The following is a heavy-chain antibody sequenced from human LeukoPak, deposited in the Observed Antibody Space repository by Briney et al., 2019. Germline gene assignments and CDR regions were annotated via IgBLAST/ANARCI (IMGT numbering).Heavy chain of an antibody. J-gene: IGHJ6*04. D-gene: IGHD5-18*01. CDR2: FYHSGST. CDR3: ARDTATDAPDV. CDR1: GDSISSGGYY. V-gene: IGHV4-30-2*01. Sequence: SQTLSLTFTVSGDSISSGGYYWSWIRQPPGKGLEWIGCFYHSGSTYYNPSLQSRVTISVDRSKNQFSLKLSSVTAADTAVYYCARDTATDAPDVWGKGTTVTVSS.